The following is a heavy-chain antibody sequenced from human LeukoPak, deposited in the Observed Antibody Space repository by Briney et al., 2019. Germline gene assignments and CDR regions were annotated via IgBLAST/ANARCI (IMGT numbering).Heavy chain of an antibody. CDR2: ISYDGSNK. CDR3: AKLGIAAGFDY. D-gene: IGHD6-13*01. V-gene: IGHV3-30*18. CDR1: GFTFSSYG. J-gene: IGHJ4*02. Sequence: QPGGSLRLSCAASGFTFSSYGMHRVRQAPGKGLEWVAVISYDGSNKYYADSVKGQFTISRDNSKNTLYLQMNSLRAEDTAVYYCAKLGIAAGFDYWGQGTLVTVSS.